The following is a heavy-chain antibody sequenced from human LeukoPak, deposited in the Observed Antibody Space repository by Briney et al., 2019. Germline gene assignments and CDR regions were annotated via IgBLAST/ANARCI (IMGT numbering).Heavy chain of an antibody. CDR1: GFTFSNAW. D-gene: IGHD4-17*01. CDR3: TTELSVTTNLQDY. V-gene: IGHV3-15*01. Sequence: GGSLRLSCAASGFTFSNAWMSWVRQAPGKGLEWVGRIKSKTDGGTTDYAAPVKGRSTISRDDSKNTLYLQMNSLKTEDTAVYYCTTELSVTTNLQDYWGQGTLVTVSS. J-gene: IGHJ4*02. CDR2: IKSKTDGGTT.